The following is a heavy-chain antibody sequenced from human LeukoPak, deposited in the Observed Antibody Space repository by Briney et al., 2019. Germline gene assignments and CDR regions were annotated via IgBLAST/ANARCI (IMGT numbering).Heavy chain of an antibody. J-gene: IGHJ4*02. V-gene: IGHV1-2*06. D-gene: IGHD6-19*01. CDR3: ARARLAVAGGTSYYFDY. Sequence: ASVKVSCKASGYTFTGYYMHWVRQAPGQGLEWMGRINPNSGGTNYAQKFQGRVTMTRDTSISTAFMELSRLRSDDTAAYYCARARLAVAGGTSYYFDYWGQGTLVTVSS. CDR2: INPNSGGT. CDR1: GYTFTGYY.